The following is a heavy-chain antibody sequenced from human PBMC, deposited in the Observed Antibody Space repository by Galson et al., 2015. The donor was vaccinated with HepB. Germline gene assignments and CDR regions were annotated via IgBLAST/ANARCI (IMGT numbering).Heavy chain of an antibody. CDR1: GGSISSGSYY. D-gene: IGHD3-3*01. V-gene: IGHV4-61*02. CDR2: IYTSGST. CDR3: AREWRGDLRFLEFAAFDP. J-gene: IGHJ3*01. Sequence: LSLTCTVSGGSISSGSYYWSWIRQPAGKRLEWIGRIYTSGSTNYNPSFRSRVSMSLDMSKNQVSLRLRSVTAADTAVYFCAREWRGDLRFLEFAAFDPWGQGTKVTVSS.